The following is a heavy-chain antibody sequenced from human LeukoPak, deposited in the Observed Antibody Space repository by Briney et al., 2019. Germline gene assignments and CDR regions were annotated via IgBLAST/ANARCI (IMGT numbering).Heavy chain of an antibody. CDR2: IIPIFGTA. CDR1: GGTFSSYA. Sequence: SVKVSCKASGGTFSSYAISWVRQAPGQGLEWMGGIIPIFGTANYAHKFQGRVTITADKSTSTAYMELSSLRSEDTAVYYCARGAAAAQDYFDYWGQGTLVTVSS. J-gene: IGHJ4*02. V-gene: IGHV1-69*06. D-gene: IGHD6-13*01. CDR3: ARGAAAAQDYFDY.